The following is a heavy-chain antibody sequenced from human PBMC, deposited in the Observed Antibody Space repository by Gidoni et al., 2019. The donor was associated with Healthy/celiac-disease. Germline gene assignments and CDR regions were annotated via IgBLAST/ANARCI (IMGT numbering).Heavy chain of an antibody. V-gene: IGHV3-9*01. Sequence: EVQLVESGGGLVQPGRSLRLSCAASGFTFDDYAMHWVRQAPGKGLAWVSGISWNSGSIGYADSVKGRFTISRDNAKNSLYLQMNSLRAEDTALYYCAKTRIAARGVFDYWGQGTLVTVSS. J-gene: IGHJ4*02. CDR1: GFTFDDYA. CDR3: AKTRIAARGVFDY. D-gene: IGHD6-13*01. CDR2: ISWNSGSI.